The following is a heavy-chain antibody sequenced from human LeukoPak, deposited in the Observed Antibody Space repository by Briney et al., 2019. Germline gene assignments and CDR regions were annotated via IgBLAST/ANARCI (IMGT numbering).Heavy chain of an antibody. D-gene: IGHD1-26*01. V-gene: IGHV4-39*01. J-gene: IGHJ6*03. CDR3: ARISRPADRTVGPYYMNV. CDR1: GGSISSCSYY. CDR2: ISYSGTT. Sequence: PSETLSLTCTVSGGSISSCSYYWGWIRQPPGKGLEWIASISYSGTTYYNPSLKSRVTISVDTPKNQFSLKLTSVTAADTAVYYCARISRPADRTVGPYYMNVWGKGATVTVSS.